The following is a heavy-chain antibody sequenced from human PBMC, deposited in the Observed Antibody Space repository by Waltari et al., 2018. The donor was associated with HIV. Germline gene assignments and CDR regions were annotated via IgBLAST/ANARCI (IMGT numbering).Heavy chain of an antibody. V-gene: IGHV1-2*04. D-gene: IGHD3-10*02. J-gene: IGHJ6*02. CDR1: GRTFTGYY. CDR2: INPNRGGT. CDR3: ARSGPTPMFVDYYHGMDV. Sequence: QVQLVQSGAEVKKPGASVRVSCKASGRTFTGYYIHWVRQAPGQGLDWMGWINPNRGGTNYAQKCQGWVTLTRDTSISTAYMDLSRLKSDDTAVYYCARSGPTPMFVDYYHGMDVWGQGTTVTVSS.